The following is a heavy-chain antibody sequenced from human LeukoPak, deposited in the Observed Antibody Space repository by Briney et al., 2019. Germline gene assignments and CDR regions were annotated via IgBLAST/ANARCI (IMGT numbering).Heavy chain of an antibody. CDR3: ARGSNWFDL. Sequence: SETLSLTCTVSAGSITSFYWSWIRQPTGKGLEWIGRSYISGANYNPSLKSRVTMSVDMAKNHFSLKLSSVTAADTAVYYCARGSNWFDLWGQGTLVTVSS. V-gene: IGHV4-4*07. CDR1: AGSITSFY. CDR2: SYISGA. J-gene: IGHJ5*02.